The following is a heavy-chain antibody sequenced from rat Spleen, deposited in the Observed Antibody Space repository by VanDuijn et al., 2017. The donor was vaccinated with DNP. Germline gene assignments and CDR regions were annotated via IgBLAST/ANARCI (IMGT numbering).Heavy chain of an antibody. CDR1: GFSITNNFK. J-gene: IGHJ2*01. Sequence: EVLLQESGPGLVKPSQSLSLTCSVTGFSITNNFKWTWIRKFPGNELEWMGYVTNAGSTDYNPSLKSRFSITRDTAKNQFFLQVNSLRDEDTATYYCAIQLGVFDYWGQGVMVIISS. CDR2: VTNAGST. V-gene: IGHV3-3*01. CDR3: AIQLGVFDY. D-gene: IGHD5-1*01.